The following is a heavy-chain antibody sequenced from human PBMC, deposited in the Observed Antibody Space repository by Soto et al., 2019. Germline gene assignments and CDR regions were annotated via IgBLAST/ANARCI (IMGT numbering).Heavy chain of an antibody. J-gene: IGHJ6*03. Sequence: GGALRLSCAASGFPFRDYYMSWVRQAPGEGLEWGSYISKSGNMIFYADSVKGRFTISRDHAKNPLYLQMNNLRGEDTAVYYWARERGGWHNHYYREVWGKG. CDR3: ARERGGWHNHYYREV. D-gene: IGHD1-1*01. CDR1: GFPFRDYY. V-gene: IGHV3-11*01. CDR2: ISKSGNMI.